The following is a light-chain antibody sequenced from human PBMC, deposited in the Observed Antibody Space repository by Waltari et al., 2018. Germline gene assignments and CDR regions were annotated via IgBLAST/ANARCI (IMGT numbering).Light chain of an antibody. J-gene: IGLJ2*01. CDR1: SSDVGNYKR. Sequence: QSALTQPASVPGSPGQSITISCTGTSSDVGNYKRVSWYQQHPGKAPKLMIYAVSKWPSGVSDRFSGSKSGDMASLTISGLQPEDEAEYFCSSYAGSSKGVFGGGTKVTVL. CDR3: SSYAGSSKGV. V-gene: IGLV2-23*02. CDR2: AVS.